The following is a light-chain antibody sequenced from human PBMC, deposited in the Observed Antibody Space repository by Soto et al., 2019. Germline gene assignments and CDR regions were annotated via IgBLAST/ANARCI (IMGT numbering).Light chain of an antibody. CDR3: QSYDSSNRV. J-gene: IGLJ3*02. CDR1: SGSIASNY. V-gene: IGLV6-57*01. Sequence: NFMLTQPHSVSESPGKTVTISCTRSSGSIASNYVQWYQQRPGSSPTTVIYEDNQRPSGVPDRFSGSIDSSSNSASLTISGLKTEDEADYYCQSYDSSNRVFGGGTKLDRP. CDR2: EDN.